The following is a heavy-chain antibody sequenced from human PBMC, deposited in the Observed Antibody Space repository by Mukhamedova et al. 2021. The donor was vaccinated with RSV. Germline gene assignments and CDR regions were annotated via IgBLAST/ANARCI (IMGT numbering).Heavy chain of an antibody. V-gene: IGHV1-2*02. CDR3: ARDPLYRVYYYYGMDV. D-gene: IGHD2-2*01. CDR2: MGGT. Sequence: MGGTNYAQKFQGRVTMTRDTSISTAYMELSRLRSDDTAVYYCARDPLYRVYYYYGMDVWGQGTTVTVSS. J-gene: IGHJ6*02.